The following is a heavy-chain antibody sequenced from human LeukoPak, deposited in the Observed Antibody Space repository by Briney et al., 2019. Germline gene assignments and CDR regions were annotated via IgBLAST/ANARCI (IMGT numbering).Heavy chain of an antibody. CDR1: GGSISSYY. V-gene: IGHV4-4*07. J-gene: IGHJ4*02. D-gene: IGHD3-10*01. CDR2: IYTSGST. Sequence: SETLSLTCTVSGGSISSYYWSWIRQPAGKGLERIGRIYTSGSTNYNPSLKSRVTMSVDTSKNQFSLKLSSVTAADTAVYYCARDRWYYGSGSTGFDYWGQGTLVTVSS. CDR3: ARDRWYYGSGSTGFDY.